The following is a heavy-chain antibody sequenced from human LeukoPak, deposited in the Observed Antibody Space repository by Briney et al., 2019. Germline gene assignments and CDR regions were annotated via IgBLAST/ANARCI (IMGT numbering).Heavy chain of an antibody. D-gene: IGHD1-1*01. CDR2: IGTASDT. J-gene: IGHJ6*03. V-gene: IGHV3-13*01. CDR3: ARGPPRGKYYYMDV. Sequence: GGSLRLSCAASGFTFSSFDMHWVRQSTGQGLEWVSTIGTASDTYYPGSVEGRFTLSRDNAKDSLYLQMNSLTAEDTAVYYCARGPPRGKYYYMDVWGKGTTVTVSS. CDR1: GFTFSSFD.